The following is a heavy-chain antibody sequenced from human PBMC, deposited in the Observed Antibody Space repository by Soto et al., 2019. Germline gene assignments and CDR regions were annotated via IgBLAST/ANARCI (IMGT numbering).Heavy chain of an antibody. CDR3: ARGVVFWSGYFPWGMDV. CDR1: GGTFSSYA. CDR2: IIPIFGTA. D-gene: IGHD3-3*01. Sequence: GASVKVSCKASGGTFSSYAISWVRQAPGQGLEWMGGIIPIFGTANYAQKFQGRVTITADESTSTAYMELSSLRSEDTAVYYCARGVVFWSGYFPWGMDVWGQGTTVTVSS. J-gene: IGHJ6*02. V-gene: IGHV1-69*13.